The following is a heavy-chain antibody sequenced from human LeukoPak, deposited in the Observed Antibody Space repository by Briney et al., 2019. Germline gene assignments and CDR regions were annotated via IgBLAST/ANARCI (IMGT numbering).Heavy chain of an antibody. D-gene: IGHD4-17*01. CDR1: GFPFSDYV. CDR2: ISYDGRIK. J-gene: IGHJ3*02. CDR3: ARVTTVIPDAFDI. V-gene: IGHV3-30*19. Sequence: GGSLRLSCAASGFPFSDYVMHWVRQAPGKNVEWVAAISYDGRIKNYADSVKGRFTISRDNSKNTMYLQMNSLKPEDTAVYYCARVTTVIPDAFDIWGQGTMVTVSS.